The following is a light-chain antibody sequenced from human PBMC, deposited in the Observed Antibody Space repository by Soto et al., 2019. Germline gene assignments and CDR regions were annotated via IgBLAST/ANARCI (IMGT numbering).Light chain of an antibody. J-gene: IGLJ1*01. Sequence: QSVLTQPASVSGSPGQSITISCSGTSNVVDFYNLVSWYQQYPDKVPKLMIFEGSKRPAGVSNRFSGSKSGNTASLTISGLQAEDEADYYCFSYSTSGTYVFGTGTKVTVL. CDR3: FSYSTSGTYV. V-gene: IGLV2-23*01. CDR2: EGS. CDR1: SNVVDFYNL.